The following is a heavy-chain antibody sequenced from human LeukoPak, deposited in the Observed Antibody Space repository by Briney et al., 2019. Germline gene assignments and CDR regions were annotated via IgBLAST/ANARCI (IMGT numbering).Heavy chain of an antibody. J-gene: IGHJ4*02. Sequence: PGGSLRLSCGASGFTFSNVWMSWVRQAPGKGLEWVSVIYSGGSTYYADSVKGRFTISRDNSKNTVYLQMYSLRVEDTAVYYCARGYTGDYWGQGTLVTVSS. CDR1: GFTFSNVW. CDR3: ARGYTGDY. D-gene: IGHD2-2*02. CDR2: IYSGGST. V-gene: IGHV3-53*01.